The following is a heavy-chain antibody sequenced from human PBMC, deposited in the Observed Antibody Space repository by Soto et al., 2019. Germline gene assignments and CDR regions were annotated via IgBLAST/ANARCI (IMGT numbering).Heavy chain of an antibody. CDR1: GGSISSGSYY. CDR2: LYYNGFT. V-gene: IGHV4-39*01. J-gene: IGHJ5*02. Sequence: QLHLEESGPGLVKPSETLSLTCTVSGGSISSGSYYWGWIRQPPGKGPEWIGSLYYNGFTYYNPSLKSRLTISVDTSKNQFSLKLTSVTAADTAVYYCERQDDFWSGDSWFDPWGQGTLVTVSS. CDR3: ERQDDFWSGDSWFDP. D-gene: IGHD3-3*01.